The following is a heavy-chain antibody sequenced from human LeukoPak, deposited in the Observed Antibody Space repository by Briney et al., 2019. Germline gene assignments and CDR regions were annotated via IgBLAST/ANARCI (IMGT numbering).Heavy chain of an antibody. D-gene: IGHD5-24*01. Sequence: PSETLSLTCTVSGGSISSSSYYWGWIRQPPGKGLEWIGSIYYSGSTYYNPSLKSRVTISVDTSKNQFSLKLSSVTAADTAVYYCASCNGRRDGYNFGYWGQGTLVTVSS. CDR3: ASCNGRRDGYNFGY. CDR1: GGSISSSSYY. CDR2: IYYSGST. V-gene: IGHV4-39*01. J-gene: IGHJ4*02.